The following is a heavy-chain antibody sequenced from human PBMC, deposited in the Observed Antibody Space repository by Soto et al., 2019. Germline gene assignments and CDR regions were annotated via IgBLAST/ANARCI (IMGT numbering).Heavy chain of an antibody. J-gene: IGHJ5*02. CDR1: GGTFSSYT. CDR2: IIPILGIA. CDR3: ARETVVVPAALNWFDP. D-gene: IGHD2-2*01. Sequence: SVKLSCTASGGTFSSYTISCVRQAPGQGLEWMGRIIPILGIANYAQKFQGRVTITADKSTSTAYMELSSLRSEDTAVYYCARETVVVPAALNWFDPWGQGTLVTVS. V-gene: IGHV1-69*04.